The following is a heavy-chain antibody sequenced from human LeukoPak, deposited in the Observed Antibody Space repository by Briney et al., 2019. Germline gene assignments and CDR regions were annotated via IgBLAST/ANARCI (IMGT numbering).Heavy chain of an antibody. CDR1: GGSISIYY. CDR3: ARDLDHGRAFNI. J-gene: IGHJ3*02. V-gene: IGHV4-59*01. D-gene: IGHD2-8*01. CDR2: IFYSGNT. Sequence: SETLSLTCTVSGGSISIYYWSWIRQPPGKGLEWIGYIFYSGNTIYNPSLKSRVTISVDTSKNQFSLRLASVTAADTAVYYCARDLDHGRAFNIWGQGTKVTVSS.